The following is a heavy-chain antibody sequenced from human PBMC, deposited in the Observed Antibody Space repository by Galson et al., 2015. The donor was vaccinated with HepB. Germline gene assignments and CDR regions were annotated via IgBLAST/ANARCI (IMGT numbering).Heavy chain of an antibody. Sequence: SVKVSCKASGYTFTSYAMNWVRQAPGQGLEWMGWINTNTGNPTYAQGFAGRFVFSLDTSVSTAYLQISSLKAEDTAVYYCARDASSSGYNWFDPWGQGTLVTVSS. D-gene: IGHD6-19*01. J-gene: IGHJ5*02. V-gene: IGHV7-4-1*02. CDR1: GYTFTSYA. CDR2: INTNTGNP. CDR3: ARDASSSGYNWFDP.